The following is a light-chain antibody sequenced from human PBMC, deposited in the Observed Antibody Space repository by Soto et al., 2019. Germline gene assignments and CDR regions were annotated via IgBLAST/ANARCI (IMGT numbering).Light chain of an antibody. J-gene: IGLJ1*01. Sequence: QSALTQPPSASGSPGQSVTISCTGTSSDFGGYNFVSWYQQHPGKAPRLMIYEATKRPSGVPDRFSASKSGNTASLTVSGLQAEDEADYYCSSYAGSNNFVFGTGTKLTVL. CDR3: SSYAGSNNFV. CDR1: SSDFGGYNF. CDR2: EAT. V-gene: IGLV2-8*01.